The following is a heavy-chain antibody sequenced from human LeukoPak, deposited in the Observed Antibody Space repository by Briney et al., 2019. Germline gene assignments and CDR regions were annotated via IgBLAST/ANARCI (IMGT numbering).Heavy chain of an antibody. J-gene: IGHJ4*02. CDR3: AKDTYSSSWNYFDY. Sequence: PGGSLRLSCAASGFTFDDYAMHWVRQAPGKGLEWVSGISWNSGSIGYGDSVKGRFTISRDNAKNSLYLQMNSLRAEDTALYYCAKDTYSSSWNYFDYWGQGTLVTVSS. CDR2: ISWNSGSI. V-gene: IGHV3-9*01. CDR1: GFTFDDYA. D-gene: IGHD6-13*01.